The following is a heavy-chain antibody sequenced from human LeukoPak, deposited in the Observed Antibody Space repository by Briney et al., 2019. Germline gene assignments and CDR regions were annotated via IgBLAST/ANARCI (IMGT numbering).Heavy chain of an antibody. Sequence: GESLRLSCAASGFTFSSYSMNWVRQAPGKGLEWVSSISSSSSYIYYADSVKGRFTISRDNAKNSLYLQMNSLRAEDTAVYYCAREDSEAFDIWGQGTMVTVSS. V-gene: IGHV3-21*01. J-gene: IGHJ3*02. D-gene: IGHD2-15*01. CDR2: ISSSSSYI. CDR1: GFTFSSYS. CDR3: AREDSEAFDI.